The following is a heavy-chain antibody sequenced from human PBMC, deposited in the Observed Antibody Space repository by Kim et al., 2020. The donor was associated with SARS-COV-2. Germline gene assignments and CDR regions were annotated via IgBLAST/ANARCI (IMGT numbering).Heavy chain of an antibody. D-gene: IGHD5-12*01. CDR3: ARDAFPGYSGYGILGY. J-gene: IGHJ4*02. Sequence: IQGRVTITADESTSTAYMELSSLRAEDTAVYYCARDAFPGYSGYGILGYWGQGTLVTVSS. V-gene: IGHV1-69*01.